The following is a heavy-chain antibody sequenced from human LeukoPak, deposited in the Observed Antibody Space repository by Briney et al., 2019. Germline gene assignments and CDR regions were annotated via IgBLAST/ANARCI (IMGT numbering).Heavy chain of an antibody. Sequence: GGSVRLSCAASGFTVSSNYMSWVRQAPGKGLEWVSVIYSGGNTYYADSVKGRFTISRDNSKNTLYLQMNSLRAGDTAVYYCASLPYSAPFSFDYWGQGTLVSASS. CDR3: ASLPYSAPFSFDY. J-gene: IGHJ4*02. D-gene: IGHD2-15*01. CDR2: IYSGGNT. CDR1: GFTVSSNY. V-gene: IGHV3-53*01.